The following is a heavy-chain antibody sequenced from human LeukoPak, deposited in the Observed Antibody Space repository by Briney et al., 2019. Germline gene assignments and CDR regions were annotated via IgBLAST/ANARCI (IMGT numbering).Heavy chain of an antibody. J-gene: IGHJ6*03. CDR2: IYTSGST. Sequence: SETLSLTCTVSGGSISSYYWSWIRQPAGKGLEWIGRIYTSGSTNYNPSLKSRVTISVDKSKNQFSLKLSSVTAADTAVYYCARAISDSSSWDYYYYMDVWGKGTTVTVSS. CDR1: GGSISSYY. V-gene: IGHV4-4*07. CDR3: ARAISDSSSWDYYYYMDV. D-gene: IGHD6-13*01.